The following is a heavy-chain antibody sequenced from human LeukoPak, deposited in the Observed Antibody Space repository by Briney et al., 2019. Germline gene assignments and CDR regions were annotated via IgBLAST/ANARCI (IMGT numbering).Heavy chain of an antibody. Sequence: SETLSLTCTVSGGSISSGGYYWSWIRQHPGKGLEWIGYIYYSGGTYYNPSLKSRVTISVDTSKNQFSLKLSSVTAADTAVYYCARFDCSGGSCYSGYWGQGTLVTVSS. V-gene: IGHV4-31*03. D-gene: IGHD2-15*01. J-gene: IGHJ4*02. CDR3: ARFDCSGGSCYSGY. CDR2: IYYSGGT. CDR1: GGSISSGGYY.